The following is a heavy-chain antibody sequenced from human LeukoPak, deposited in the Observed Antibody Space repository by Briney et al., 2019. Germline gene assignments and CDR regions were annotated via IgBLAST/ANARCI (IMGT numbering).Heavy chain of an antibody. V-gene: IGHV3-74*01. J-gene: IGHJ4*02. CDR1: GFTFSSYW. CDR2: IINDGSRT. Sequence: PGGSLRLSCAASGFTFSSYWMHWVRHAPGKGLVWVSHIINDGSRTSYADSVKGRFTISRDNAKNTVYLQMNSMRAEDTAVYYCARSDGGFDYWGQGTLVTVSA. CDR3: ARSDGGFDY. D-gene: IGHD5-24*01.